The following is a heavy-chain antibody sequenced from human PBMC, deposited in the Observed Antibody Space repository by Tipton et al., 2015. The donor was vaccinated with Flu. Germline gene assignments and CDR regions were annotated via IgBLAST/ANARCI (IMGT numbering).Heavy chain of an antibody. CDR3: ARESFYDVDLDDWYIDL. CDR1: GGSISGFS. Sequence: TLSLTCSVSGGSISGFSWSWIRQAPGKGLESIGFVSYRGSTHYNPSLRSRVTISPDASKNQVSLKLTSVTAADTAVYYCARESFYDVDLDDWYIDLWGRGTLVTVSS. J-gene: IGHJ2*01. CDR2: VSYRGST. D-gene: IGHD2/OR15-2a*01. V-gene: IGHV4-59*01.